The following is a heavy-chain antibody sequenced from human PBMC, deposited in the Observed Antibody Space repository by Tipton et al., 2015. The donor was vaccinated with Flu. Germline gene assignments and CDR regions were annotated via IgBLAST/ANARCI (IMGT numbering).Heavy chain of an antibody. V-gene: IGHV2-5*02. J-gene: IGHJ3*02. CDR2: IYWDDDK. D-gene: IGHD3-9*01. CDR3: ALENYDILTGYPSRAFDI. Sequence: LVKPTQTLTLTCTFPGFSLSTSGVGVGWIRQPPGKALEWLALIYWDDDKRYSPSLKSRLTITKDTSKNQVVLTMTNMDPVDTATYYCALENYDILTGYPSRAFDIWGQGTMVTVSS. CDR1: GFSLSTSGVG.